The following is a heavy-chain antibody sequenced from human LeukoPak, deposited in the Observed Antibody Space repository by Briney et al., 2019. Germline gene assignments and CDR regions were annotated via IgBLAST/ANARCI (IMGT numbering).Heavy chain of an antibody. CDR2: INPNSGGT. Sequence: GASVKVSCKASGYTFTGYYMHWVRQAPGQGLEWMGWINPNSGGTNYAQKFQGRVTMTRDTSISTAYMELSRLRSDDTAVYYCERNRGYCSGGSCYSPLWFDPWGQGTLVTVSS. CDR3: ERNRGYCSGGSCYSPLWFDP. CDR1: GYTFTGYY. J-gene: IGHJ5*02. V-gene: IGHV1-2*02. D-gene: IGHD2-15*01.